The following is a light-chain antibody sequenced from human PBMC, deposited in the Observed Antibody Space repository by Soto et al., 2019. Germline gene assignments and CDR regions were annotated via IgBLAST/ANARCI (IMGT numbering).Light chain of an antibody. Sequence: EIALTQSPGTLSLSPGERATLSCRASQSVSSSYVAWYQQKPGQTPRLVIYGASTRATGTPDRFSGSGSGTDFTLTISGLEAEDFAVYFCLQFGISPYTCGQGTKLEV. V-gene: IGKV3-20*01. CDR2: GAS. J-gene: IGKJ2*01. CDR1: QSVSSSY. CDR3: LQFGISPYT.